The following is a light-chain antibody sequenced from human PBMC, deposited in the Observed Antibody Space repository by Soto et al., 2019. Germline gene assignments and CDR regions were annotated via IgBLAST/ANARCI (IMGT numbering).Light chain of an antibody. CDR2: DAF. V-gene: IGKV3-15*01. Sequence: EKVMTQSPATLSVSPGERATLSCRASQNVKTRLAWYQQKPGQAPRLLIYDAFTRATGIPARFSGSASGTEFTLTISSLQSEDFAVYYCQLYDERPLTFGGGTKVDIK. CDR1: QNVKTR. CDR3: QLYDERPLT. J-gene: IGKJ4*01.